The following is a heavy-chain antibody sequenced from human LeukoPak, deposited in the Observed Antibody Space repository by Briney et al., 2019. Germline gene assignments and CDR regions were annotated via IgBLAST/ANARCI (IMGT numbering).Heavy chain of an antibody. CDR1: GFTISDHF. CDR3: AASIRRPNTN. V-gene: IGHV3-72*01. Sequence: GGSLRLSCAASGFTISDHFMDWVRQAPGKGLEWVGRTKNKASNYLTEYAASVRGRFTISRDDSKNSIYLQMNSLKTEDTARYYCAASIRRPNTNRGQGTLVTVSS. CDR2: TKNKASNYLT. D-gene: IGHD1/OR15-1a*01. J-gene: IGHJ4*02.